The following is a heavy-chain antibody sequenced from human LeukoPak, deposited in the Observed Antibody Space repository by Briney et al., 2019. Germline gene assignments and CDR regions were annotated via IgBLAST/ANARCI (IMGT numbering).Heavy chain of an antibody. V-gene: IGHV1-69*05. Sequence: SVTVSFKGSGGTFTSYAISWGRQAPGQGLEWMGGIIPIFGTANYSQKFQGRVTITTDETTSTAYMELSSLRSEDTAVYYCARGAERLLYDFWSGYSSLTGWGQGTLVTVSS. CDR2: IIPIFGTA. D-gene: IGHD3-3*01. CDR1: GGTFTSYA. CDR3: ARGAERLLYDFWSGYSSLTG. J-gene: IGHJ4*02.